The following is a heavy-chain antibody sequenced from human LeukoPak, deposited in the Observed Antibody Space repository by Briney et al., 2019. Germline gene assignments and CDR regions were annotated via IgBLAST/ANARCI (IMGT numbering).Heavy chain of an antibody. D-gene: IGHD3-22*01. CDR1: GGSISSYY. J-gene: IGHJ4*02. CDR3: ATDYYDSSGYYYGLDY. CDR2: IYYSGST. Sequence: SETLSLTCTVSGGSISSYYWSWIRQPPGRGLEWIGYIYYSGSTNYNPSLKSRVTISVDTSKNQFSLKLSSVTAADTAVYYCATDYYDSSGYYYGLDYWGQGTLVTVSS. V-gene: IGHV4-59*08.